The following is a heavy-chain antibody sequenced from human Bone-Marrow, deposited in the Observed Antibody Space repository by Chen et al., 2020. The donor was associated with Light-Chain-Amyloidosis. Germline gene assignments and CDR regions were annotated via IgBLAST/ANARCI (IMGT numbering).Heavy chain of an antibody. J-gene: IGHJ4*02. Sequence: EVQLEQSGPEVKKPGESLKISCKGSGHTFPNYWIGWVRQMPGKGLEWMGVIYPGDSDARYSPSFEGQVTISADKSITTAYLQWRSLKASDTAMYYCARRRDGYNFDYWGQGTLVTVSS. D-gene: IGHD5-12*01. V-gene: IGHV5-51*01. CDR2: IYPGDSDA. CDR3: ARRRDGYNFDY. CDR1: GHTFPNYW.